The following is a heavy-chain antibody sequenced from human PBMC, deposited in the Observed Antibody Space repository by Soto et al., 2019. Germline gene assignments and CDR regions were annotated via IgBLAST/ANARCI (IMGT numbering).Heavy chain of an antibody. CDR2: MYSSGNT. V-gene: IGHV4-59*01. Sequence: PLETLSLTCTVSGGSIGSYYGSWIRQPPGKGLEWIGYMYSSGNTNYNPSLKSRATISVDTSKNQFSLELSSVTAADTAVYYCARDSDQGPAFDIWGQGTMVTVSS. CDR1: GGSIGSYY. J-gene: IGHJ3*02. CDR3: ARDSDQGPAFDI.